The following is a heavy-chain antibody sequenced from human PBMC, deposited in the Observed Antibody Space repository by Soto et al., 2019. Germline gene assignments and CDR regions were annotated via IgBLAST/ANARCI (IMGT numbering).Heavy chain of an antibody. Sequence: QVQLVQSGAEVKKPGSSVKVSCKASGDTFNFYSINWVRQAPGLGLEWVGRFNPILSMSNSAQKFQGRVTLTADKSASTAYMVLSSLRSDDTAMYYCATSSGSVSRAFDYWGQGALVTVSS. CDR3: ATSSGSVSRAFDY. V-gene: IGHV1-69*02. CDR1: GDTFNFYS. CDR2: FNPILSMS. D-gene: IGHD3-10*01. J-gene: IGHJ4*02.